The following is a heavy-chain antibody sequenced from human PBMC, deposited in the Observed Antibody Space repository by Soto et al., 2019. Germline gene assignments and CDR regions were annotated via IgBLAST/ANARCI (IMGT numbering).Heavy chain of an antibody. J-gene: IGHJ4*02. CDR3: ARTGPYRSGSYYDY. Sequence: QLQLQESGPGLVKPSETLSLTCTVSGGSISSSSYYWGWIRQPPGKGLEWIGSIYYSGSTYYNPSRKSRITISVDTTKNQFSLKLSSVTAADTAVYYCARTGPYRSGSYYDYWGQGTLVTVSS. D-gene: IGHD3-10*01. CDR1: GGSISSSSYY. V-gene: IGHV4-39*01. CDR2: IYYSGST.